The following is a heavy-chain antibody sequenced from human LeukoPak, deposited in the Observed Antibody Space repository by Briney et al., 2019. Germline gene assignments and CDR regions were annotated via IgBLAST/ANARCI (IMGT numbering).Heavy chain of an antibody. CDR3: ARRNILTEGEAFDI. Sequence: SETLSLTCTVSGGSISSYYWTWIRQPPGKGLGWIGYIYNGRATNYNPSLRSRVTISVDTSKNQFSLRLNSVTAADTAVYFCARRNILTEGEAFDIWGQGTLVTVSS. CDR1: GGSISSYY. D-gene: IGHD3-9*01. CDR2: IYNGRAT. V-gene: IGHV4-59*08. J-gene: IGHJ3*02.